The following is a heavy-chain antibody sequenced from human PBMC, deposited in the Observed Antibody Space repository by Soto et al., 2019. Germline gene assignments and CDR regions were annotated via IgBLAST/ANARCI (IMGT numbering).Heavy chain of an antibody. J-gene: IGHJ6*02. V-gene: IGHV6-1*01. CDR1: GDSVSSNSAA. D-gene: IGHD6-6*01. CDR3: ARDRIAARYYYYYGMDV. CDR2: TYYRSKWYN. Sequence: KQSQTLSLTCAISGDSVSSNSAAWNWIRQSPSRGLEWLGRTYYRSKWYNDYAVSVKSRITINPDTSKNQFSLQLNSVTPEDTAVYYCARDRIAARYYYYYGMDVWGQGTTVTVSS.